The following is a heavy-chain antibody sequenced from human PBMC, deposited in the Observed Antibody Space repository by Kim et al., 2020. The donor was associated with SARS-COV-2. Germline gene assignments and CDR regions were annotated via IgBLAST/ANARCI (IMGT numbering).Heavy chain of an antibody. J-gene: IGHJ3*02. D-gene: IGHD2-15*01. Sequence: SETLSLTCTVSGGSVSSFNSWWSWIRQPPGEGLEWIGYVSYGGATTYNPSLRNRVSFSLDTFQSQVSLRLTSVTTADTAMYFCATVSPTLYWSSDIWSQGTVVTVSS. CDR2: VSYGGAT. CDR1: GGSVSSFNSW. CDR3: ATVSPTLYWSSDI. V-gene: IGHV4-61*01.